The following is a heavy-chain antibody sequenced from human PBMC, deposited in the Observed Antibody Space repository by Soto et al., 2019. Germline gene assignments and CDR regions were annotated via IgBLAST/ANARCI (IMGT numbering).Heavy chain of an antibody. Sequence: SETLCITCTLCPPAPSSGGYFNSWVRQPPGKGLEWLGYIYYSGGTNYNPSLKSRVTISLDKSKSQFSLRLISVTAADTAVYYCTREQSEDNYFDPWGQGTLVTVSS. CDR1: PPAPSSGGYF. J-gene: IGHJ5*02. CDR3: TREQSEDNYFDP. V-gene: IGHV4-61*08. CDR2: IYYSGGT. D-gene: IGHD6-19*01.